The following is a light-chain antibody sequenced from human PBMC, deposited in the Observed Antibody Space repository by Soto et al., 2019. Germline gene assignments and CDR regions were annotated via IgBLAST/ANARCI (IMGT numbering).Light chain of an antibody. CDR2: AAS. J-gene: IGKJ1*01. CDR3: QRSDTFPLT. V-gene: IGKV1-39*01. Sequence: DIQMTQSPSSLSASVGDRVTITCRASQSVHTYSNWYRQRPEKAPELLIYAASNLQRGVPSRFSGSGSGTDFTLTIGRLEPEDFATYYCQRSDTFPLTFGQGTKVDIK. CDR1: QSVHTY.